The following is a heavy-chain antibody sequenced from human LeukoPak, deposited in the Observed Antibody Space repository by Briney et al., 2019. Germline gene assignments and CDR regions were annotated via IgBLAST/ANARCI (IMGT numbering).Heavy chain of an antibody. Sequence: PGRSLRLSCAASGFTFSSYSMNWVRQAPGKGLEWVSSISSSSSYIYYADSVKGRFTISRDNAKNSLYLQMNSLRAEDTAVYYCARGIQVGAFDIWGQGTMVTVSS. CDR1: GFTFSSYS. J-gene: IGHJ3*02. CDR3: ARGIQVGAFDI. V-gene: IGHV3-21*01. D-gene: IGHD6-13*01. CDR2: ISSSSSYI.